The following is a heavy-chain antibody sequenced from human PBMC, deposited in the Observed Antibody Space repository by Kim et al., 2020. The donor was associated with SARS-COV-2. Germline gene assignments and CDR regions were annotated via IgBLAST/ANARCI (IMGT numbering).Heavy chain of an antibody. CDR3: ARDGSGPPYHDY. Sequence: SADSVKGRFTIARDNAKTSLYLQMNSLRDEDTAVYYGARDGSGPPYHDYWGQGTLVTVSS. J-gene: IGHJ4*02. V-gene: IGHV3-48*02. D-gene: IGHD2-2*01.